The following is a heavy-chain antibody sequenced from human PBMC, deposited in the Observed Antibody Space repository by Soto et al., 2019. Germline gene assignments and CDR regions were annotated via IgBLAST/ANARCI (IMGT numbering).Heavy chain of an antibody. CDR2: INPNSGGT. V-gene: IGHV1-2*04. D-gene: IGHD6-6*01. Sequence: ASVKVSCKASGYTFTGYYMHWVRQAPGQGLEWMGWINPNSGGTNYAQKFQGWVTMTRDTSISTAYMELSRLRSDDTAVYYCARAEYSSSSGYDYWGQGIPVTVSS. CDR1: GYTFTGYY. CDR3: ARAEYSSSSGYDY. J-gene: IGHJ4*02.